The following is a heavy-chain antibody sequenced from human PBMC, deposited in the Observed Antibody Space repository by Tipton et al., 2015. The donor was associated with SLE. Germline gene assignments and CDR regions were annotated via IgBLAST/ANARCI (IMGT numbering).Heavy chain of an antibody. CDR3: ARVAAATGRGNYFYYYMDV. J-gene: IGHJ6*03. CDR1: GGSFSGYY. V-gene: IGHV4-34*01. D-gene: IGHD6-13*01. Sequence: TLSLTCAVYGGSFSGYYWSWIRHPPGKGLEWIGSIYQSGRTIYNPSLKSRVTVSVDPSKNQFSLNLSSVTAADTAVYYCARVAAATGRGNYFYYYMDVWGKGTTVTVSS. CDR2: IYQSGRT.